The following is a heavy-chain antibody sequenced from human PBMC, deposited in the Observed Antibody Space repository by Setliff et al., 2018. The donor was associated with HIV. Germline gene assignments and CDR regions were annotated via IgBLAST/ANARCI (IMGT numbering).Heavy chain of an antibody. CDR1: GGTFSSYA. J-gene: IGHJ6*02. CDR2: IIPILGIA. CDR3: ASGLTAMVISTAPYYYGMDV. Sequence: GASVKVSCKASGGTFSSYAISWVRQAPGQGLEWMGGIIPILGIANYAQKFQGRVTITADKSTSTAYMELSSLRSEDTAVYYCASGLTAMVISTAPYYYGMDVWGQGTTVTVSS. D-gene: IGHD5-18*01. V-gene: IGHV1-69*10.